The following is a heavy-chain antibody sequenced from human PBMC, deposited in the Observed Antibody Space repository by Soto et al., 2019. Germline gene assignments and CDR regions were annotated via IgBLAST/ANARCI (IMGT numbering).Heavy chain of an antibody. Sequence: GGSLRLSCAASGFTFSSYSMSWVRQAPGKGLEWVSAISGSGGSTYYADSAKGRFTISRDNSKNTLYLQMNSLRAEDTAVYYCAKGKLLRANYFDYWGQGTLVTVSS. V-gene: IGHV3-23*01. D-gene: IGHD1-26*01. CDR2: ISGSGGST. CDR1: GFTFSSYS. CDR3: AKGKLLRANYFDY. J-gene: IGHJ4*02.